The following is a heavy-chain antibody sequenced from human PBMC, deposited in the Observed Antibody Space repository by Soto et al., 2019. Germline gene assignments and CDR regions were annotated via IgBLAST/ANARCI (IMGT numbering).Heavy chain of an antibody. D-gene: IGHD3-22*01. J-gene: IGHJ4*02. Sequence: QVQLVESGGGVVQPGRSLRLSCAASGFTFSSYGMHWVRQAPGKGLEWVAVIWYDGSNKYYADSVKGRFTISRDNSKNTLYLQINNLRAEDTAVYYCARDANYYDSSGYYYLDYWGQGTLVTVSS. CDR1: GFTFSSYG. CDR2: IWYDGSNK. CDR3: ARDANYYDSSGYYYLDY. V-gene: IGHV3-33*01.